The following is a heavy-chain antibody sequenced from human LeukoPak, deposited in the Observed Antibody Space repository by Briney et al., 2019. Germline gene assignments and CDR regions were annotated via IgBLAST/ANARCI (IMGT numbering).Heavy chain of an antibody. CDR1: GYTFTTYG. Sequence: GASVKVSCKASGYTFTTYGISWVRQAPGQGLEWMGWISAYSGSTNYAQNLQGGVTMTTDTSTSTAYMELRSLRSDDTAVYYCARHYGGTFFDYWGQGTLVTVSS. CDR2: ISAYSGST. CDR3: ARHYGGTFFDY. D-gene: IGHD4-23*01. V-gene: IGHV1-18*01. J-gene: IGHJ4*02.